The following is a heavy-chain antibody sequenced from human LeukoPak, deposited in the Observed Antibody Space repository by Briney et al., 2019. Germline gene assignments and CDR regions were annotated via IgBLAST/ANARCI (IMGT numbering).Heavy chain of an antibody. J-gene: IGHJ6*03. CDR3: AREGRYRYGYNEYHSYMDI. V-gene: IGHV4-4*02. CDR1: GVSISSSNW. Sequence: SGTLSLTCSVSGVSISSSNWWSWVRQPPGKGLEWIGEIYHSGSTNYNPSLKSRVTISVDKSKNQFSLKLSSVTAADTAVYYCAREGRYRYGYNEYHSYMDIWGKGTTVTVSS. CDR2: IYHSGST. D-gene: IGHD5-24*01.